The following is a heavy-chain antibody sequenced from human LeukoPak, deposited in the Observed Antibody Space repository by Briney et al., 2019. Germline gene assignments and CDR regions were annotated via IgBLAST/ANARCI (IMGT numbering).Heavy chain of an antibody. CDR1: GGSFSGYY. CDR3: ARVTYDSSGYYHTYYYYVDV. J-gene: IGHJ6*03. V-gene: IGHV4-34*01. CDR2: INHSGST. D-gene: IGHD3-22*01. Sequence: SETLSLTCAVSGGSFSGYYWSWIRQPPGKGLEWIGEINHSGSTNYNPSLKSRVTISVDTSKNQFSLNLSSVTAADTAVYYCARVTYDSSGYYHTYYYYVDVWGNGTTVTVSS.